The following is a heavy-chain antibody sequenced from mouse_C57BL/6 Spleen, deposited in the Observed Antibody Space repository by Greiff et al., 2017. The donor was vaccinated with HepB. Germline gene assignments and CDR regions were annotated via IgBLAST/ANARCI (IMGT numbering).Heavy chain of an antibody. V-gene: IGHV5-4*03. Sequence: EVKLVESGGGLVKPGGSLKLSCAASGFTFSSYAMSWVRQTPEKRLEWVATISDGGSYTYYPDNVKGRFTISRDNAKNNLYLQMSHLKSEDTARYYCARGLYYFDYWGQGTTLTVSS. CDR2: ISDGGSYT. CDR3: ARGLYYFDY. CDR1: GFTFSSYA. J-gene: IGHJ2*01.